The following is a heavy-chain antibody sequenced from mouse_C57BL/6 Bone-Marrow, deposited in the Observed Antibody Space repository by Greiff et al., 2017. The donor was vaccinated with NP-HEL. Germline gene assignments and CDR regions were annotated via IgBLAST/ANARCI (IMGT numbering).Heavy chain of an antibody. CDR3: ARGDYYGSSFAY. CDR2: ISSGSSTI. CDR1: GFTFSDYG. D-gene: IGHD1-1*01. Sequence: EVHLVESGGGLVKPGGSLKLSCAASGFTFSDYGMHWVRQAPEKGLEWVAYISSGSSTIYYADTVKGRFTISRDNAKNTLFLQMTSLRSEDTAMYYCARGDYYGSSFAYWGQGTLVTVSA. V-gene: IGHV5-17*01. J-gene: IGHJ3*01.